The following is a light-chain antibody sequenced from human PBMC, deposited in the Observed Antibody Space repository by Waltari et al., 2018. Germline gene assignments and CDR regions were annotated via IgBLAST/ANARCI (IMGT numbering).Light chain of an antibody. CDR3: QQGYTAPLT. Sequence: DIHLNKSPSSLSASEGDRVTITCRASQNIRSYLNWYQQSPGKAPNLLIYGASSLQSGIPSRFSGSGYGTDFTLTISSLQPEDFTTYYCQQGYTAPLTFGGGTKLEIK. J-gene: IGKJ4*01. CDR1: QNIRSY. CDR2: GAS. V-gene: IGKV1-39*01.